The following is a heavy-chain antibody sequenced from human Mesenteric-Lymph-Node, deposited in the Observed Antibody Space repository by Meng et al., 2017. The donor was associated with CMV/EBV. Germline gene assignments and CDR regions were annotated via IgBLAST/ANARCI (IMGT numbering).Heavy chain of an antibody. Sequence: GYYGSWIRQTNGKGLERIGEINHSGSNNDNTSLKSRVNISGDTDKNQFSLKMSSVTAADTAVYYCARVYYDILNGYYQIQKYWYFELWGRGTLVTVSS. CDR2: INHSGSN. V-gene: IGHV4-34*01. J-gene: IGHJ2*01. CDR3: ARVYYDILNGYYQIQKYWYFEL. CDR1: GYY. D-gene: IGHD3-9*01.